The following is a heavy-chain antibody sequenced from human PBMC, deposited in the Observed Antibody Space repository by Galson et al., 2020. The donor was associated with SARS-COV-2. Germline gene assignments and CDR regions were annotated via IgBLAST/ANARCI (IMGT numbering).Heavy chain of an antibody. V-gene: IGHV3-30-3*01. J-gene: IGHJ4*02. CDR1: GFTFSSYA. CDR3: ARDYRPDY. Sequence: GESLKISCAASGFTFSSYAMHWVRQALGKGLEWVAVISYDGSNNYYADSVKGRFTISRDNSKNTLYLQMNSLRAEDTAVYYCARDYRPDYWGQGTLVTVSS. CDR2: ISYDGSNN.